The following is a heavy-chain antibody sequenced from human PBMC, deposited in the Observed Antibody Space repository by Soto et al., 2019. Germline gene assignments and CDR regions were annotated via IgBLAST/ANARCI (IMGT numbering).Heavy chain of an antibody. V-gene: IGHV4-39*01. J-gene: IGHJ4*02. D-gene: IGHD1-20*01. CDR3: ARHYNTGAFFDY. CDR2: VSYSGSP. CDR1: GASVSSSHY. Sequence: QLQLQESGPGLVKSSETLSLTCSVSGASVSSSHYWGWSRQPPGKGLEWIGSVSYSGSPYYIPSFKSRITISVDTSNNQFSLRVRAVTATDTAVYFCARHYNTGAFFDYWGQGKLVTVSS.